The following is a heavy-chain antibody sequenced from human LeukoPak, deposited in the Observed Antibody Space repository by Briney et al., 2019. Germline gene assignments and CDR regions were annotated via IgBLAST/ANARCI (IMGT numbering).Heavy chain of an antibody. CDR1: GYTFTDYY. Sequence: ASVKVSCKASGYTFTDYYMHWVPQAPGKGLEWMGLVDPEDGETIYAEKFQGRVTITADSSTDTAYMELSSLRSEDTAVYYCATGLVRRGYYYYYMDVWGKGTTVTVSS. CDR2: VDPEDGET. J-gene: IGHJ6*03. CDR3: ATGLVRRGYYYYYMDV. D-gene: IGHD6-13*01. V-gene: IGHV1-69-2*01.